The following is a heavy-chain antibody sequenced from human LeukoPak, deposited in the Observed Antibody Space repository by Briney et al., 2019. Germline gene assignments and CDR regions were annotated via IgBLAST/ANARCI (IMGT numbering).Heavy chain of an antibody. CDR1: GFTFSSYG. V-gene: IGHV3-30*18. J-gene: IGHJ6*02. CDR3: AKDLTPSYYYYGMDV. CDR2: ISYDGSNK. Sequence: PGRSLRLSCAASGFTFSSYGMHWVRQAPGKGLEWVAVISYDGSNKYYADSVKGRFTISRDNSKNTLYLQMNSLRAEDTAVYYCAKDLTPSYYYYGMDVWGRGTTVTVSS.